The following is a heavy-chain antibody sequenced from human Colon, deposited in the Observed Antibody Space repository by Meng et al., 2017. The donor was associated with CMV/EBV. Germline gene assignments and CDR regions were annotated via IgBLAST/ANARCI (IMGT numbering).Heavy chain of an antibody. CDR1: GGSISSSGSY. D-gene: IGHD2-21*01. J-gene: IGHJ3*02. CDR2: IYYTGST. V-gene: IGHV4-39*07. CDR3: ARNSKGAFDI. Sequence: LRLSCTVSGGSISSSGSYWGWIRQPPGKGLEWIGRIYYTGSTNYNPSLKSRVTISVDTSKNQFSLKLSSVTAADTAVYYCARNSKGAFDIWGQGTRVTVSS.